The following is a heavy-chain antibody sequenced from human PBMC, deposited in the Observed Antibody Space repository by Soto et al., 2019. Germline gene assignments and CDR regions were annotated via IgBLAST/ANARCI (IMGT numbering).Heavy chain of an antibody. V-gene: IGHV4-34*01. CDR2: INHSGST. J-gene: IGHJ4*02. CDR1: GGSFSGYY. CDR3: ASRRVGFPFDY. D-gene: IGHD6-25*01. Sequence: SETLSLTCAVYGGSFSGYYWTWIRQPPGKGLEWIGEINHSGSTNYNPSLKSRVTMSVDTSQNQFSLKLTSVTAADTAVYYCASRRVGFPFDYWGQGTLVSVSS.